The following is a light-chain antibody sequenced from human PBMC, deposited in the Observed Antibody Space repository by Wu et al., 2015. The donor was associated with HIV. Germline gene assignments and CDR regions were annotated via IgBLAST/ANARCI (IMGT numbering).Light chain of an antibody. V-gene: IGKV3-15*01. CDR2: DAS. CDR3: QQYNDWPRHT. CDR1: QSVSSN. J-gene: IGKJ2*01. Sequence: EIVMTQSPATLSVSPGERVTLFCRATQSVSSNLAWYQQKPGQALRLLIYDASTRATGIPGRFSGRGSGTEFTLTISTMQSEDFAVYYCQQYNDWPRHTFGRGDQAGD.